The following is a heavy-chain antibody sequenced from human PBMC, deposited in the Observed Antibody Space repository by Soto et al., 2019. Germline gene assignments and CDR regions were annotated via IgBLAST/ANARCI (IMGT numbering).Heavy chain of an antibody. Sequence: QVQLQESGPGLVKPSQTLSLTCTVSGGSISSGGYYWSWIRQHPGKGLEWIGYLYYSGSTYYNPSLKSRVTIAVDASKNPFSLKLSSVTAADTAVYYCASNFRHGSGAPMGYWGQGTLVTVSS. D-gene: IGHD3-10*01. CDR2: LYYSGST. CDR1: GGSISSGGYY. CDR3: ASNFRHGSGAPMGY. J-gene: IGHJ4*02. V-gene: IGHV4-31*03.